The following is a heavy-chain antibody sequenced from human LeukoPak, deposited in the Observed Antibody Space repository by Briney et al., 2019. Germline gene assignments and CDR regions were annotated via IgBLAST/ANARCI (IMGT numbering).Heavy chain of an antibody. CDR1: GGSFSGYY. V-gene: IGHV4-34*01. Sequence: SETLPLTCAVYGGSFSGYYWSWIRQPPGKGLEWIGEINHSGSTNYNPSLKSRVTISVDTSKIQFSLKLSSVTAADTAVYYCAREWDQLRFLEWLQTAGAFDIWGQGTMVTVSS. D-gene: IGHD3-3*01. J-gene: IGHJ3*02. CDR2: INHSGST. CDR3: AREWDQLRFLEWLQTAGAFDI.